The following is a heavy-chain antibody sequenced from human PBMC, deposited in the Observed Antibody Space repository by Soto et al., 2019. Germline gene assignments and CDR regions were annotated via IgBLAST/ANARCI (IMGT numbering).Heavy chain of an antibody. J-gene: IGHJ4*02. Sequence: ASVKVFCKASGYTFTGYYMHWVRQAPGQGLEWMGWINPNSGGTNYAQKFQGRVTMTRDTSISTAYMELSRLRSDDTAVYYCARGLSIAVAQTFGYWGQGTLVTVSS. CDR2: INPNSGGT. V-gene: IGHV1-2*02. CDR3: ARGLSIAVAQTFGY. CDR1: GYTFTGYY. D-gene: IGHD6-19*01.